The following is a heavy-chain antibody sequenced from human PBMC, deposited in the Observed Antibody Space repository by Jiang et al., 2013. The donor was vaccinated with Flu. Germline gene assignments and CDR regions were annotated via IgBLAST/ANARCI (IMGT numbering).Heavy chain of an antibody. CDR1: GGSISSSSYY. V-gene: IGHV4-39*01. CDR2: IYYSGST. Sequence: GLVKPSETLSLTCTVSGGSISSSSYYWGWIRQPPGKGLEWIGSIYYSGSTYYNPSLKSRVTISVDTSKNQFSLKLSSVTAADTAVYYCARHQRSTVVTQFDYWGQGTLVTVSS. CDR3: ARHQRSTVVTQFDY. D-gene: IGHD4-23*01. J-gene: IGHJ4*02.